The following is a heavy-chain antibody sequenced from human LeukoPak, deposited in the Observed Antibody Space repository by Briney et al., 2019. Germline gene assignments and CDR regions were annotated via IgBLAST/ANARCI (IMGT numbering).Heavy chain of an antibody. D-gene: IGHD2-15*01. CDR1: GGTFSSYA. Sequence: SVKVSCKASGGTFSSYAISWVRQAPGQGLEWMGGIIPIFGTANYAQKFQGRVTITTDESTSIAYMELSSLRSEDTAVYYCARGYCSGGSCSSYYYYYYMDVWGKGTTVTVSS. CDR2: IIPIFGTA. CDR3: ARGYCSGGSCSSYYYYYYMDV. J-gene: IGHJ6*03. V-gene: IGHV1-69*05.